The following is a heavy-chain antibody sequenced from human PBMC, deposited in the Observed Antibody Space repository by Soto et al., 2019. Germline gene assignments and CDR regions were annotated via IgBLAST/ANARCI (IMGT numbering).Heavy chain of an antibody. CDR3: AHSGGGGSAVVPAAIRWFDP. CDR2: IYWDDDK. Sequence: QITLKESGPTLVKPTQTLTLTCTFSGFSLSTSGVGVSWIRQPPGKALEWLALIYWDDDKRYSPSLKSRLTITKDTSKNQVVLTMTNMDHVDTVTYYCAHSGGGGSAVVPAAIRWFDPWGQRTPVTVSS. J-gene: IGHJ5*02. D-gene: IGHD2-2*02. V-gene: IGHV2-5*02. CDR1: GFSLSTSGVG.